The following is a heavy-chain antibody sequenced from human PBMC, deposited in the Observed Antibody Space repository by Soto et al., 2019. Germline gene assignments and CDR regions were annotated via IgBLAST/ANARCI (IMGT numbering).Heavy chain of an antibody. V-gene: IGHV3-23*01. CDR1: GFSFSTYG. J-gene: IGHJ4*02. CDR2: VSGGSGTT. CDR3: AKWNGDGDH. D-gene: IGHD1-1*01. Sequence: VQLLESGGGLVQPGGSLRLSCAVSGFSFSTYGVTWVRQAPGKGLEWVSGVSGGSGTTHYADSVKGRFTITGDTSKNTVYLQMNSLRVEDTAVYYCAKWNGDGDHWGQGTLVTVSS.